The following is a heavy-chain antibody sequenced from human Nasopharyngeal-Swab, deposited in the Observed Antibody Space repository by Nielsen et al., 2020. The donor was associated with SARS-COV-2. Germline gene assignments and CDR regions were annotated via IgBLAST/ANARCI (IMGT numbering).Heavy chain of an antibody. CDR3: ARPPAVAGNPFDP. D-gene: IGHD6-19*01. CDR2: ISYDGSNK. J-gene: IGHJ5*02. Sequence: GSLRLSCAASGFTFSSYAMHWVRQAPGKGLEWVAVISYDGSNKYYADSVKGRFTISRDNSKNTLYLQMNSLRAEDTAVYYCARPPAVAGNPFDPWGQGTLVTVSS. CDR1: GFTFSSYA. V-gene: IGHV3-30-3*01.